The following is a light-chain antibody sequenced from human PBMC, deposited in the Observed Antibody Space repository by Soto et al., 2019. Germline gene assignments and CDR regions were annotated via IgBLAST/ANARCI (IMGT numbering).Light chain of an antibody. Sequence: IVMTQSPATLSVSPGERATLSCRAGQTIYSNVAWYQQRPGQAPRLLIYRASTRATGVPARFSGSGSGTEFTLTISGVQSEDFSLYYCKQYQNLWTFGQGTKVEIK. CDR2: RAS. CDR1: QTIYSN. V-gene: IGKV3-15*01. J-gene: IGKJ1*01. CDR3: KQYQNLWT.